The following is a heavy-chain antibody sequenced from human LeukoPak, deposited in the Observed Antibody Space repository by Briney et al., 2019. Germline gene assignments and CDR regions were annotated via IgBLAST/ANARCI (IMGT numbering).Heavy chain of an antibody. V-gene: IGHV3-53*01. J-gene: IGHJ4*02. D-gene: IGHD3-10*01. Sequence: PGGSLRLSCAASGFTVSGNYMSWVRQAPGKGLECVAVIYSGGDTCYADSVKGRFTISRDKSKNALYLQMNSLRAEDTAVCYCAIQKADLITMIRGVIAYWGQGTLVTVSS. CDR1: GFTVSGNY. CDR2: IYSGGDT. CDR3: AIQKADLITMIRGVIAY.